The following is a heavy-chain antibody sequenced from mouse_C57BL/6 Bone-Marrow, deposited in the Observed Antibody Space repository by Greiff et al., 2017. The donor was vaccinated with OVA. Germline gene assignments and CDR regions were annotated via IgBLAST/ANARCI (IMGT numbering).Heavy chain of an antibody. CDR2: ISYDGSN. D-gene: IGHD4-1*02. J-gene: IGHJ1*03. Sequence: EVKLMESGPGLVKPSQSLSLTCSVTGYSITSGYYWNWIRQFPGNKLEWMGYISYDGSNNYNPSLKNRISITRDTSKNQFFLKLNSVTTEDTATYYCAREQLNWYFDVWGTGTTVTVSS. CDR1: GYSITSGYY. V-gene: IGHV3-6*01. CDR3: AREQLNWYFDV.